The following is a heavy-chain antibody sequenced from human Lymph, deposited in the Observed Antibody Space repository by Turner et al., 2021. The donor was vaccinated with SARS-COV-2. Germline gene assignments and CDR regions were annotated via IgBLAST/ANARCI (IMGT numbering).Heavy chain of an antibody. Sequence: QVQLVESGGGVVQPGRSLRLSCAASGFTFSSYGMHWVRQAPGKGRECVAVIWYEGSNKYYADSVKGRFTISRDNSKNTLYLQMNSLRAEDTAVYYCARVKGYNGYDLRYYYGMDVWGQGTTVTVSS. D-gene: IGHD5-12*01. CDR3: ARVKGYNGYDLRYYYGMDV. J-gene: IGHJ6*02. CDR1: GFTFSSYG. V-gene: IGHV3-33*01. CDR2: IWYEGSNK.